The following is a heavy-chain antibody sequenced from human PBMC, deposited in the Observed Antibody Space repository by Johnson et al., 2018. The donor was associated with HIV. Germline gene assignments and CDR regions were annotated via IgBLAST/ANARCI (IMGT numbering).Heavy chain of an antibody. CDR3: ARDQRGGYSYGDAFDF. Sequence: VQLVESGGGLVQPGGSLRLSCTASGFTFSRYWMHWVRQAPGKGLVWVSCINSDGSSTSYADSVQGRFTISRDNSKKTLDLQTNSLRAEDTAVYYCARDQRGGYSYGDAFDFWGQGTVVSVST. CDR1: GFTFSRYW. V-gene: IGHV3-74*01. J-gene: IGHJ3*01. CDR2: INSDGSST. D-gene: IGHD5-18*01.